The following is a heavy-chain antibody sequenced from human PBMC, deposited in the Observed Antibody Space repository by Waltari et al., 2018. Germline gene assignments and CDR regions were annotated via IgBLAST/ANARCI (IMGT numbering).Heavy chain of an antibody. D-gene: IGHD6-13*01. CDR2: IYHSGST. CDR1: GYSISSGYY. J-gene: IGHJ5*02. Sequence: QVQLQESGPGLVKPSETLSLPCAVSGYSISSGYYWGWIRQPPGKGLEWIGRIYHSGSTYYNPSLKSRVTISVDTSKNQFSLKLSSVTAADTAVYYCARHAAAAPWFDPWGQGTLVTVSS. V-gene: IGHV4-38-2*01. CDR3: ARHAAAAPWFDP.